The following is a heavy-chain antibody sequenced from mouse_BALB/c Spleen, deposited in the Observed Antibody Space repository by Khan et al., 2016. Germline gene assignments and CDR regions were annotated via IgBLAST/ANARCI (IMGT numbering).Heavy chain of an antibody. J-gene: IGHJ3*01. D-gene: IGHD1-2*01. CDR3: TRDRGSGYGISLFAY. CDR2: ISSGGSYI. V-gene: IGHV5-6-4*01. CDR1: GFTFSTYT. Sequence: EVELVESGGGLVKPGGSLKLSCAASGFTFSTYTMSWVRQTPEKRLEWVADISSGGSYIYYPDSVKGRFTISRDNASNTLYLQMSSLQSEDTAMYYCTRDRGSGYGISLFAYWGQGTLVTVSA.